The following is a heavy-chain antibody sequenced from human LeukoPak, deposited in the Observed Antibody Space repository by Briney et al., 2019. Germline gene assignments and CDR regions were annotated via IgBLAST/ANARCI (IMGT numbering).Heavy chain of an antibody. CDR3: ARGGTPPPSIYDLWSGQPQVGAFDI. D-gene: IGHD3-3*01. V-gene: IGHV3-7*01. CDR1: GFTFSSYW. CDR2: IKQDGSEK. Sequence: PGGSLRLSCAASGFTFSSYWMSWVRQAPGKGLEWVANIKQDGSEKYYVDSVKGRFTISRDNAKNSLYLQMNSLRAEDTAVYYCARGGTPPPSIYDLWSGQPQVGAFDIWGQGTMVTVSS. J-gene: IGHJ3*02.